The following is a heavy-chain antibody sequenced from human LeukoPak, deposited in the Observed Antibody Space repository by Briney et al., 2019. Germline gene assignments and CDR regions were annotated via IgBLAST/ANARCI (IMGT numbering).Heavy chain of an antibody. D-gene: IGHD3-3*01. CDR1: GFTFSSYG. CDR2: ISDDGSNK. J-gene: IGHJ4*02. CDR3: AKVTVAGLDFWSGYFADY. V-gene: IGHV3-30*18. Sequence: GGSLTLSCAASGFTFSSYGMHWIRQAPGKDLEWMAVISDDGSNKYYADSVKGRFTISRDNSKNTLYLQMNSLRAEDTAVYYCAKVTVAGLDFWSGYFADYWGQGTLVIVSS.